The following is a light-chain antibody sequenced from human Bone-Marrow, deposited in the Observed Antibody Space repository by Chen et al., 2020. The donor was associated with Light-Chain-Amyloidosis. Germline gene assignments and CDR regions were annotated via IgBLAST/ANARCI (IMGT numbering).Light chain of an antibody. J-gene: IGLJ2*01. Sequence: QSALTQPPSVSGSPGQSIPISCTGTSSDVGGYNYVSWYQQHPGKAPKLMIYDVSNRPSGVSNRFSGSKSGNTASLTISGLQAEDEADYYCSSYTSSSTVVFGGGTKLTVL. CDR2: DVS. V-gene: IGLV2-14*01. CDR3: SSYTSSSTVV. CDR1: SSDVGGYNY.